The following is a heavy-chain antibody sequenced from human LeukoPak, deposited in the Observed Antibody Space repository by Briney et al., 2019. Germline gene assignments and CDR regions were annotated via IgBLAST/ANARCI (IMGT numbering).Heavy chain of an antibody. CDR1: GFTFSNYA. J-gene: IGHJ4*02. V-gene: IGHV3-23*01. CDR3: AKLPGRAADY. Sequence: GGSLRLSCAASGFTFSNYAMSWVRQAPGKGLEWVSGISDSGGGTYYADSVKGRFTISRDNSKNTLYLQMNSLRAEDTAVYYCAKLPGRAADYWGQGTLVTVSS. CDR2: ISDSGGGT.